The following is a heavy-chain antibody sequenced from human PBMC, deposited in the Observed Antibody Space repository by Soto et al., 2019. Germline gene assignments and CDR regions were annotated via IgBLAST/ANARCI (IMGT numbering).Heavy chain of an antibody. CDR1: GYTFTSYG. Sequence: GASVKVSCKASGYTFTSYGISWVRQAPGQGLEWMGWISAYNGNTNYAQKLQGRVTMTTDTSTSTAYMELRSLRSDDTAVYYCALRGYSYGYRNYYYYGMDVWGQGTTVTVSS. CDR3: ALRGYSYGYRNYYYYGMDV. J-gene: IGHJ6*02. D-gene: IGHD5-18*01. V-gene: IGHV1-18*01. CDR2: ISAYNGNT.